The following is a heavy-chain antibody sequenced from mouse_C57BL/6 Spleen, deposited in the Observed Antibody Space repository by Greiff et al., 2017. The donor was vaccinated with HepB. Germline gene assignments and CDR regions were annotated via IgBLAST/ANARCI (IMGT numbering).Heavy chain of an antibody. V-gene: IGHV5-9*01. CDR3: ARPIYYYGSSPFAY. D-gene: IGHD1-1*01. CDR1: GFTFSSYT. CDR2: ISGGGGNT. J-gene: IGHJ3*01. Sequence: EVQLVESGGGLVKPGGSLKLSCAASGFTFSSYTMSWVRQTPEKRLEWVATISGGGGNTYYPDSVKGRFTISRDNAKNTLYLQMSSLRSEDTALYYCARPIYYYGSSPFAYWGQGTLVTVSA.